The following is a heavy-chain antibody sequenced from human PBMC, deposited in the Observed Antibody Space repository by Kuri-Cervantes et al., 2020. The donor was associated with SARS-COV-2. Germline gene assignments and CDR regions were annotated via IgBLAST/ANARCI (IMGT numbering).Heavy chain of an antibody. J-gene: IGHJ5*02. V-gene: IGHV4-39*07. CDR2: VYYSGTT. Sequence: GSLRLSCTVSGGSTSSQSYYWGWIRQPPGKGLEWIGSVYYSGTTYYNPSLKSRVTISVDTSKNQFSLKLSSVTAADTAVYYCARTKGTIFGVVNWFDPWGQGTLVTVLL. CDR1: GGSTSSQSYY. CDR3: ARTKGTIFGVVNWFDP. D-gene: IGHD3-3*01.